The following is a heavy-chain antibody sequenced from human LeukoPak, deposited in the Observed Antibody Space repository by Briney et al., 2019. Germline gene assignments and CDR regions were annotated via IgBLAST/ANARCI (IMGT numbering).Heavy chain of an antibody. CDR1: GFTFDDYG. J-gene: IGHJ4*02. Sequence: GGSLRLSCAASGFTFDDYGMSWVRQAPGKGLEWVSGINWNGGSTGYADSVKGRFTISRDNAKNSLYLQMNSLRAEDTAVYYCARDSKIAVSDYWGQGTLVTVSS. D-gene: IGHD6-19*01. CDR2: INWNGGST. V-gene: IGHV3-20*04. CDR3: ARDSKIAVSDY.